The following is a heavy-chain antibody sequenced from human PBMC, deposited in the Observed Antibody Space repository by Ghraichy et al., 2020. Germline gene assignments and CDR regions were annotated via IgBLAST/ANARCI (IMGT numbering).Heavy chain of an antibody. D-gene: IGHD4-17*01. Sequence: GGSLRLSCAASGFTFSSYDMHWVRQATGKGLEWVSAIGTAGDTYYPGSVKGRFTISRENAKNSLYLQMNSLRAGDTAVYYCARAYGDYGYFDLWGRGTLVTVSS. CDR2: IGTAGDT. CDR3: ARAYGDYGYFDL. V-gene: IGHV3-13*01. CDR1: GFTFSSYD. J-gene: IGHJ2*01.